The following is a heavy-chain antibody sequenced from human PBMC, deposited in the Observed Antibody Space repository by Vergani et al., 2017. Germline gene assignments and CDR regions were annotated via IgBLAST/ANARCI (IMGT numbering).Heavy chain of an antibody. CDR2: IKQDGSEK. CDR1: GFTFSSYW. CDR3: ARVRCSGGSCYTRGWYFDL. D-gene: IGHD2-15*01. J-gene: IGHJ2*01. Sequence: VQLVESGGGVVQPGGSLRLSCAASGFTFSSYWMSWVRQAPGKGLEWVANIKQDGSEKYYVDSVKGRFTISRDNAKNSLYLQMNSLRAEDTAVYYCARVRCSGGSCYTRGWYFDLWGRGTLVTVSS. V-gene: IGHV3-7*01.